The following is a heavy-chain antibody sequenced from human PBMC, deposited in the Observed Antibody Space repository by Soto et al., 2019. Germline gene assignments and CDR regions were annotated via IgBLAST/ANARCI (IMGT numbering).Heavy chain of an antibody. CDR2: IVVGSGDT. CDR1: GFTFTSST. CDR3: AASSGSFYTNDY. Sequence: ASVKVSCKASGFTFTSSTMQWVRQARGQRLEWIGWIVVGSGDTNYAQKFQERVTITRDMSTSTAYLDLSGLRSEDTAVYYCAASSGSFYTNDYWGQGTLGTVSS. V-gene: IGHV1-58*02. J-gene: IGHJ4*02. D-gene: IGHD3-10*01.